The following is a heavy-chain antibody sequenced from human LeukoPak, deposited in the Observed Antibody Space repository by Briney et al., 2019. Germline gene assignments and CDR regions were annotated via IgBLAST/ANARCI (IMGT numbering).Heavy chain of an antibody. V-gene: IGHV3-7*01. CDR3: ARASYYDPFDI. Sequence: GGSLRLSCAASGFTFSNYWMSWVRQAPGKGLEWVANIKQDRSEKYYVDSVKGRFTISRDNAKNSLYLQMNSLRAEDTAVYYCARASYYDPFDIWGQGTMVTVSS. J-gene: IGHJ3*02. CDR1: GFTFSNYW. D-gene: IGHD3-22*01. CDR2: IKQDRSEK.